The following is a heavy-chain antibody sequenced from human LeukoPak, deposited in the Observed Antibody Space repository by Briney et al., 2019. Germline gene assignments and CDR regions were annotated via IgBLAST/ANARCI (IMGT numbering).Heavy chain of an antibody. Sequence: GGSLRLSCAASGFTVSSNYMSWVRQAPGKGLEWVSVIYSGGSTYYADSVKGRFTISRDNSKNTLYLQMNSLRAEDTALYYCAKDKARLELRADGMDVWGQGTTVTVSS. J-gene: IGHJ6*02. CDR2: IYSGGST. CDR1: GFTVSSNY. D-gene: IGHD1-7*01. CDR3: AKDKARLELRADGMDV. V-gene: IGHV3-53*05.